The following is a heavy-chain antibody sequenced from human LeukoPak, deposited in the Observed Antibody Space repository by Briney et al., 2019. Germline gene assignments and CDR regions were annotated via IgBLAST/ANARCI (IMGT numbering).Heavy chain of an antibody. CDR1: GFTFSSYS. Sequence: GGSLRLSCAASGFTFSSYSMNWVRQAPGKGLEWVSSISSSSSYIYYADSVKGRFTISRDNAKNSQYLEMNSLRAEDTAVYYCARVITATIYYWGQGTVVTVSS. CDR3: ARVITATIYY. J-gene: IGHJ4*02. CDR2: ISSSSSYI. D-gene: IGHD1-7*01. V-gene: IGHV3-21*01.